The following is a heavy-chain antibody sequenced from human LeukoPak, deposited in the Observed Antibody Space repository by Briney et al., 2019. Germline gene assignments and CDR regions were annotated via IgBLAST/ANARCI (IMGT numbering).Heavy chain of an antibody. CDR1: GFTFSNAW. CDR2: IRSESDGGTI. Sequence: GGSLRLSCAASGFTFSNAWMSWVRQAPGKGLELVARIRSESDGGTIDYAAPVKGSFTISRDDSNNTLFLQMSSLKTEDTAVYYCTTDLLWHPLWGQGTLVTVSS. D-gene: IGHD3-16*01. V-gene: IGHV3-15*01. CDR3: TTDLLWHPL. J-gene: IGHJ4*02.